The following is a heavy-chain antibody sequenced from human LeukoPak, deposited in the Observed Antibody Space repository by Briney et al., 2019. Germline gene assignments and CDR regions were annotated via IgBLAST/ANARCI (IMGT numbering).Heavy chain of an antibody. CDR1: GDSISTGGYY. CDR3: ARGLVVPAAMLSYYYYMDV. CDR2: INHSGST. D-gene: IGHD2-2*01. Sequence: SETLSLTCSVSGDSISTGGYYWSWLRQPPGKGLEWIGEINHSGSTNYNPSLKSRVTISVDTSKNQFSLKLSSVTAADTAVYYCARGLVVPAAMLSYYYYMDVWGKGTTVTVSS. J-gene: IGHJ6*03. V-gene: IGHV4-34*01.